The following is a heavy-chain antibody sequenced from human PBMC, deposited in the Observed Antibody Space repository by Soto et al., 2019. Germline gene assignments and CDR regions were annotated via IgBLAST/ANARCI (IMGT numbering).Heavy chain of an antibody. CDR3: AKNRQGMDV. CDR2: ISYDGSTQ. CDR1: GFPFSSYG. V-gene: IGHV3-30*18. Sequence: QVQLVESGGGVVQPARSLRLSCAASGFPFSSYGMHWVRQAPGKGLEWVAVISYDGSTQYYVDSVKGRFTISRDNSKNALYMQMNCLRVEDTALYYCAKNRQGMDVCGQATAVIVTS. J-gene: IGHJ6*02.